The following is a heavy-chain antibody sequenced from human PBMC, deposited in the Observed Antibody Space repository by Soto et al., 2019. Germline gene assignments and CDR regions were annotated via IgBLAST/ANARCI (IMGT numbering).Heavy chain of an antibody. CDR3: ARTLSYGSGSYPYWFDP. V-gene: IGHV4-30-4*01. J-gene: IGHJ5*02. D-gene: IGHD3-10*01. CDR2: IYYNGRT. Sequence: LSLTCTVSGGSISSGDNYWSWIRQPPGKGLEWIGYIYYNGRTFYNPSLKSRVTISVDTSKNQFSLKLSSVTAADTALYYCARTLSYGSGSYPYWFDPWGQGTLVTVSS. CDR1: GGSISSGDNY.